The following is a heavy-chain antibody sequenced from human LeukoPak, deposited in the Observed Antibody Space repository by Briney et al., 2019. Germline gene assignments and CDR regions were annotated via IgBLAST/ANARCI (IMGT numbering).Heavy chain of an antibody. CDR1: GFIFSDYK. Sequence: GGSLGLSCAASGFIFSDYKFHWVRQAPGKGLEWVTVISSDGRATFYAESVKGRFTIARDDSENTLSLQMNSLRLEDTAVYYCAREGAVGSPREGALDIRGQGTVVTVSS. CDR2: ISSDGRAT. V-gene: IGHV3-30*04. D-gene: IGHD1-26*01. CDR3: AREGAVGSPREGALDI. J-gene: IGHJ3*02.